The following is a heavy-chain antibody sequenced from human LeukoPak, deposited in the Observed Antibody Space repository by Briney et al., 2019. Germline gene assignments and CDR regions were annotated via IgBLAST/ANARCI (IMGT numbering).Heavy chain of an antibody. CDR3: ARERGSYPWYFDY. D-gene: IGHD1-26*01. CDR1: GGSISSGSYY. J-gene: IGHJ4*02. Sequence: PSETLSLTCTVSGGSISSGSYYWSWIRQPAGKGLGWIGRIYTSGSTNYNPSLKSRVTISVDTSKNQFSLKLSSVTAADTAVYYCARERGSYPWYFDYRGQGTLVTVSS. CDR2: IYTSGST. V-gene: IGHV4-61*02.